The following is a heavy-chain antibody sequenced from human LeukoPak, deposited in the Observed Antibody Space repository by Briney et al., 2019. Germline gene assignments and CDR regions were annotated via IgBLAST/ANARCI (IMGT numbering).Heavy chain of an antibody. CDR3: ASFGYDILTGLSYFQH. CDR1: GEFLSGYY. Sequence: SETLSLTCAVYGEFLSGYYWSWIREPPGKGREWIVEIDHSGISNYNPSLKCRVTISLDTSKNQFSLKLISVTAADTAVYYCASFGYDILTGLSYFQHWGQGTLVTVSS. D-gene: IGHD3-9*01. CDR2: IDHSGIS. V-gene: IGHV4-34*01. J-gene: IGHJ1*01.